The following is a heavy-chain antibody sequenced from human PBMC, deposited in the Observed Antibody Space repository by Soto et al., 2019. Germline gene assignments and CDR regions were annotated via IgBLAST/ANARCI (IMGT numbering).Heavy chain of an antibody. CDR1: GFTLSSYG. V-gene: IGHV3-33*01. Sequence: QEQLVESGGGVVQPGRSLRLSCAAFGFTLSSYGMHWVRQAPGKGLEWVAVIWYDGSKKYYADSVKGRFTISKDNSKLDLQMNSLRVEDTAVDYCVRDPATVTSYFDYWGQGTLVTVSS. J-gene: IGHJ4*02. CDR3: VRDPATVTSYFDY. D-gene: IGHD4-17*01. CDR2: IWYDGSKK.